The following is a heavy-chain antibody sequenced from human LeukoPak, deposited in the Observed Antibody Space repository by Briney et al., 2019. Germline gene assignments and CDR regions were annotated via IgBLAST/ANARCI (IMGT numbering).Heavy chain of an antibody. Sequence: PSETLSLTCSVSNVPISSSYWSWIRQPPGKGLEWIGYIYYSGSTHHNPSLKSRLTISVDKAKNQFSLKLSSVTAADTAVYYCARDLYRYCTGGSCRQFDYWGQGTLVTVSS. CDR1: NVPISSSY. CDR2: IYYSGST. CDR3: ARDLYRYCTGGSCRQFDY. J-gene: IGHJ4*02. D-gene: IGHD2-15*01. V-gene: IGHV4-59*12.